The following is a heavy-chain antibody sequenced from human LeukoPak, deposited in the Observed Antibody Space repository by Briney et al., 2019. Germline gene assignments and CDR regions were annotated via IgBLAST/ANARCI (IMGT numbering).Heavy chain of an antibody. CDR1: GFTFSSA. Sequence: PGGSLRLTCAASGFTFSSAMSWVRQAPGKGLDWVSVISASGDTTYYADSVKGRFTISRDNAKNSLYLQMNSLRAEDTAVYYCARHTSGQPFDYWGQGTLVTVSS. CDR2: ISASGDTT. J-gene: IGHJ4*02. CDR3: ARHTSGQPFDY. D-gene: IGHD6-19*01. V-gene: IGHV3-23*01.